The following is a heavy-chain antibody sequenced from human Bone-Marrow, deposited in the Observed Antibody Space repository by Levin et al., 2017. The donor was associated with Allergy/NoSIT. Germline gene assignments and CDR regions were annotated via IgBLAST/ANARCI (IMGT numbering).Heavy chain of an antibody. D-gene: IGHD5-18*01. CDR2: INAGNGNT. Sequence: ASVKVSCKASGYTFTSYAMHWVRQAPGQRLEWMGWINAGNGNTKYSQKFQGRVTITRDTSASTAYMELSSLRSEDTAVYYCARRSDTAMVSLYGYWGQGTLVTVSS. V-gene: IGHV1-3*01. J-gene: IGHJ4*02. CDR3: ARRSDTAMVSLYGY. CDR1: GYTFTSYA.